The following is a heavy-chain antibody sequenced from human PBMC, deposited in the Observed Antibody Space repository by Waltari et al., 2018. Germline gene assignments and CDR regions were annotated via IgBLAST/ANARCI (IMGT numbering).Heavy chain of an antibody. CDR1: GGSFSGYY. J-gene: IGHJ5*02. Sequence: QVQLQQWGAGLLKPSETLSLTCAVYGGSFSGYYWSWIRQPPGKGLEWIGEINHSGSTNYNPSLKCRVTISVDTSKNQFSLKLSSVTAADTAVYYCARGNWFDPWGQGTLVTVSS. CDR3: ARGNWFDP. V-gene: IGHV4-34*01. CDR2: INHSGST.